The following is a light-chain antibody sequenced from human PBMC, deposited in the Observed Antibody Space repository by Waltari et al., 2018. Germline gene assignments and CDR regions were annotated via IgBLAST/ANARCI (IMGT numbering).Light chain of an antibody. V-gene: IGKV1-39*01. CDR3: RKYNSKPYS. J-gene: IGKJ2*03. CDR2: AAS. Sequence: DIQMTQSPSSLSASVGDRVTITCRASQFISTSLNWFQQKPGHPPKRLIYAASSLGSGVPSRCSGSGSGKEFNLTISRVQPEDFASYYCRKYNSKPYSFGQGTKIAIK. CDR1: QFISTS.